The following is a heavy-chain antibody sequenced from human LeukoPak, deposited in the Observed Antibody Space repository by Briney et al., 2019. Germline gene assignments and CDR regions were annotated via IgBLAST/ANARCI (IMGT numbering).Heavy chain of an antibody. D-gene: IGHD2-2*01. CDR1: GYSISSGYY. Sequence: PSETLSLTCTVSGYSISSGYYWGWIRQPPGKGLEWIGSIYHSGSTYYNPSLKSRVTISVDTSKNQFSLKLSSVTAADTAVYYCARDNLVVWDYWGQGTLVTVSS. J-gene: IGHJ4*02. V-gene: IGHV4-38-2*02. CDR3: ARDNLVVWDY. CDR2: IYHSGST.